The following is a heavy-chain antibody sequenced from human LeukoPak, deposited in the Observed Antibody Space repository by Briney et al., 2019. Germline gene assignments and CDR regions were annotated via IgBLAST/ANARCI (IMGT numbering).Heavy chain of an antibody. J-gene: IGHJ4*02. CDR2: ISWNSGSI. CDR1: GFTFDYYA. V-gene: IGHV3-9*01. Sequence: GRSVRLSCSASGFTFDYYAMHWVRPAPGKGLQWVSGISWNSGSIGYADSVKGRFTISRDNAKNSLYLQMNSLRAEATALYYCAKVGGYSSSWYDRWGQGTLVTVSS. CDR3: AKVGGYSSSWYDR. D-gene: IGHD6-13*01.